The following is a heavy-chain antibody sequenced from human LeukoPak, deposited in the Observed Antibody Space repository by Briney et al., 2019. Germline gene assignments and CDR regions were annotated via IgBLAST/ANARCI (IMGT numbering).Heavy chain of an antibody. CDR2: ISYDGSNK. CDR3: ARVLLWTAAASGFDY. CDR1: GFTFSSYA. J-gene: IGHJ4*02. D-gene: IGHD6-25*01. V-gene: IGHV3-30*04. Sequence: PGRSLRLSCAASGFTFSSYAMHWVRQAPGKGLEWVAVISYDGSNKYYADSVKGRFTISRDNSKNTPYLQMNSLRAEDTAVYYCARVLLWTAAASGFDYWGQGTLVTVSS.